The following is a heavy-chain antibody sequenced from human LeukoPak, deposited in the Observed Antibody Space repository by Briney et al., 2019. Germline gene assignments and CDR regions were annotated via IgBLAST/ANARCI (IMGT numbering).Heavy chain of an antibody. D-gene: IGHD3-10*01. CDR3: AREIRYYYYAFDI. V-gene: IGHV1-8*01. J-gene: IGHJ3*02. CDR2: MNPNSGNT. Sequence: ASVKVSCKASGYTFTSYDINWVRQATGQGLEWMGWMNPNSGNTGYAQKLQGRVTMTTDTSTSTAYMELRSLRSDDTAVYYCAREIRYYYYAFDIWGQGTMVTVSS. CDR1: GYTFTSYD.